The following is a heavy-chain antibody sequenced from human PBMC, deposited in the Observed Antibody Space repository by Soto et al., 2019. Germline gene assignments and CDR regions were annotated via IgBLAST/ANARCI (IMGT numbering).Heavy chain of an antibody. CDR3: AKDLGGEYGNDAFDI. Sequence: GGSLRLSCAASGFTFSSYAMSWVRQAPGKGLEWVSAISGSGGSTYYADSVKGRFTISRDNSKNTLYLQMNSLGAEDTAVYYCAKDLGGEYGNDAFDIWGQGTMVTVSS. V-gene: IGHV3-23*01. CDR2: ISGSGGST. D-gene: IGHD3-16*01. CDR1: GFTFSSYA. J-gene: IGHJ3*02.